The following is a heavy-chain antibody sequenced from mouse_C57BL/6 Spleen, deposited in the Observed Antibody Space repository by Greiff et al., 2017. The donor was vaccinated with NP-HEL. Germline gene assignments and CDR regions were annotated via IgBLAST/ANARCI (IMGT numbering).Heavy chain of an antibody. J-gene: IGHJ1*03. CDR2: IRNKANNHAT. CDR1: GFTFSDAW. CDR3: SLLFITWYFDV. Sequence: VQLKESGGGLVQPGGSMKLSCAASGFTFSDAWMDWVRQSPEKGLEWVAEIRNKANNHATYYAESVKGRFTISRDDSKSSVYLQMNSLRAEDTGIYYCSLLFITWYFDVWGTGTTVTGPS. D-gene: IGHD1-1*01. V-gene: IGHV6-6*01.